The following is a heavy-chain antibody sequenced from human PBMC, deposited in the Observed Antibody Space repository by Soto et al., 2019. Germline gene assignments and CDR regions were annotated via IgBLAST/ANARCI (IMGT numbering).Heavy chain of an antibody. CDR2: IYYSGST. D-gene: IGHD3-3*01. V-gene: IGHV4-39*01. Sequence: SETLSLTCTVFGGSISSSSYYWGWIRQPPGKGLEWIGSIYYSGSTYYNPSLKSRVTISVDTSKNQFSLKLSSVTAADTAVYYCARVITIFGVAPGDWFDPWGQGTLVTVSS. J-gene: IGHJ5*02. CDR3: ARVITIFGVAPGDWFDP. CDR1: GGSISSSSYY.